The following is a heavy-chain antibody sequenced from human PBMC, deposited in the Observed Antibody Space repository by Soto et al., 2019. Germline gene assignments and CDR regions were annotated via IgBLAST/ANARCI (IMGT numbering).Heavy chain of an antibody. CDR1: GGSISSTRSY. CDR3: ARERVRAAAGTDNQGEISPGMDV. D-gene: IGHD6-13*01. Sequence: SETLSLTCTVSGGSISSTRSYWAWIRQPPGKGLEWVGYIYYSGSTNYNPSLKSRVTISVDTSKNQFSLKLSSVTAADTAVYYCARERVRAAAGTDNQGEISPGMDVWGQGTTVTVSS. J-gene: IGHJ6*02. CDR2: IYYSGST. V-gene: IGHV4-61*01.